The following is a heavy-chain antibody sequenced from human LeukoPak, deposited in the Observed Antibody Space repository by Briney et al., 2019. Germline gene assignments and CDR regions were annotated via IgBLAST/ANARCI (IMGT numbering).Heavy chain of an antibody. CDR2: IGGSNGIT. CDR1: RFTFNSYA. Sequence: GGSLRLSCAASRFTFNSYALSWVRQAPGKGLEWVSVIGGSNGITFYVGSVKGRFTISRDNSKDTLYLQMNSLRAEDTAVYYCARVTGIAVVSWGQGTLVTVSS. CDR3: ARVTGIAVVS. D-gene: IGHD6-19*01. J-gene: IGHJ5*02. V-gene: IGHV3-23*01.